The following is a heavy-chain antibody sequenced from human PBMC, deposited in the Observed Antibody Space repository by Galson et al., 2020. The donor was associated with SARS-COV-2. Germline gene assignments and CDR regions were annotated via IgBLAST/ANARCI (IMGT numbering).Heavy chain of an antibody. D-gene: IGHD2-2*01. Sequence: GESLKLSCSASGFAFSDYAMHWVRQAPGKGLQYVSALSSTGGTSFYADSVSGRFTMSRDNSKNTFYLQMTGLRVEDTAFYYCLAYSSTRHNYWGQGTLVTVSS. CDR2: LSSTGGTS. CDR1: GFAFSDYA. J-gene: IGHJ4*02. V-gene: IGHV3-64D*09. CDR3: LAYSSTRHNY.